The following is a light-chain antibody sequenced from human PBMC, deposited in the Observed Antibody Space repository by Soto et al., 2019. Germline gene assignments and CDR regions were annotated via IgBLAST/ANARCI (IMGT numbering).Light chain of an antibody. J-gene: IGKJ2*01. Sequence: EIVMTQSPATLSVSPGERATLSCRASRSVSSNLAWYQQKPGQAPRLLMYGASTRATGIPARFSGSGSGTEFTLTISSLQSEDFAVYHCQQYNNWPPYTFGQGTKLENK. CDR3: QQYNNWPPYT. CDR2: GAS. CDR1: RSVSSN. V-gene: IGKV3-15*01.